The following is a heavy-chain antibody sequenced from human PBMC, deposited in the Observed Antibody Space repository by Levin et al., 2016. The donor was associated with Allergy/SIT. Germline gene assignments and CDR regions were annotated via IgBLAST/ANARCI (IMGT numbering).Heavy chain of an antibody. CDR2: IIPLVDSP. V-gene: IGHV1-69*04. CDR1: GGTLRDYA. CDR3: ARVSGSGTYFYYYAMDV. J-gene: IGHJ6*02. Sequence: SVKVSCKASGGTLRDYAFSWVRQAPGHGLEWMGRIIPLVDSPNYAQKFQGRVTITRDTSASTVYMELSSLTSEDTTVYYCARVSGSGTYFYYYAMDVWGQGTTVTVSS. D-gene: IGHD3-10*01.